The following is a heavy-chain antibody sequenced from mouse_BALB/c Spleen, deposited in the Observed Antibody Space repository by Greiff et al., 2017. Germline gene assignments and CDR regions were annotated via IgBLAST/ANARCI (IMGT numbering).Heavy chain of an antibody. CDR3: TREGVYYCDY. J-gene: IGHJ2*01. V-gene: IGHV1S22*01. Sequence: LQQPGSELVRPGASVKLSCKASGYTFTSYWMHWVKQRHGQGLEWIGNIYPGSGSTNYDEKFKSKGTLTVDTSSSTAYMHLSSLTSEDSAVYYCTREGVYYCDYWGQGTTLTVSS. CDR2: IYPGSGST. CDR1: GYTFTSYW.